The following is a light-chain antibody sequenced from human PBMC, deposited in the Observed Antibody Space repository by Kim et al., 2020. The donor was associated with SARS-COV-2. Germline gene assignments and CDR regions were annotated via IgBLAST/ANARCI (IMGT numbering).Light chain of an antibody. CDR3: HQYNNWPLYS. CDR2: DAS. CDR1: QNVGSS. Sequence: VLTQSPATLSVSPGERATLSCRASQNVGSSLAWYQQKPGQAPRLLIYDASTRATVIPARFSGSGSGTEFTLTISSLQSEDFAVYYCHQYNNWPLYSFGQGTKVEI. J-gene: IGKJ2*03. V-gene: IGKV3-15*01.